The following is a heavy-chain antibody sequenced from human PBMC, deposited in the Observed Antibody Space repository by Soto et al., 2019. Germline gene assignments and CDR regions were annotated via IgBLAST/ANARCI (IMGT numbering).Heavy chain of an antibody. V-gene: IGHV4-39*01. CDR1: GGSISSSSYY. CDR2: IYYSGST. CDR3: ARRGLSSSDGYYYYGMDV. J-gene: IGHJ6*02. D-gene: IGHD6-13*01. Sequence: SETLSLTCTVSGGSISSSSYYWGWIRQPPGKGLEWIGSIYYSGSTYYNPSLKSRVTISVDTSKNQFSLKLSSVTAADTAVYYCARRGLSSSDGYYYYGMDVWGQGTTVTVSS.